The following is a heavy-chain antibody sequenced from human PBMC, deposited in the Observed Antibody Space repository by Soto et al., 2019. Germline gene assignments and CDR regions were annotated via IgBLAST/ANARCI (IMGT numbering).Heavy chain of an antibody. CDR1: GFTFSSYS. J-gene: IGHJ4*02. V-gene: IGHV3-21*01. CDR3: ARVGRDGYNSLDY. Sequence: PGGSLRLSCAASGFTFSSYSMNWVRQAPGKGLEWVSSISSSSSYIYYADSVKGRFTISRDNAKNSLYLQMNSLRAEDTAVYYCARVGRDGYNSLDYWGQGTLVTVS. CDR2: ISSSSSYI. D-gene: IGHD5-12*01.